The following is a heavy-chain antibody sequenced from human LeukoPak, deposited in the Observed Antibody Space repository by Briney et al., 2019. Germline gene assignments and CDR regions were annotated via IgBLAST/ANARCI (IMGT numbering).Heavy chain of an antibody. CDR2: IKDNGREQ. D-gene: IGHD1-26*01. J-gene: IGHJ4*02. V-gene: IGHV3-7*01. CDR3: AKEVGTFTLDY. Sequence: GGSLRLSCTASGFTFSNSWMNWVRQAPGKGLEWVANIKDNGREQYYLDSVKGRFTISRDNSRNTLYLQMNSLRVEDTAVYYCAKEVGTFTLDYWGQGTLVTVSS. CDR1: GFTFSNSW.